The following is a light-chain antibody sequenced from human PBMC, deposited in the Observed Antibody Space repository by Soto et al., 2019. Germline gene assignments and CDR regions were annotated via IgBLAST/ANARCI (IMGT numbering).Light chain of an antibody. CDR3: CSYSTGTTFL. CDR2: KGT. CDR1: SSDIGSYNL. J-gene: IGLJ2*01. Sequence: QSALTQPASVSGSPGQSITISCSGTSSDIGSYNLVSWYQHHPGKVPKLMIYKGTQRPSGVSDRFSGSKSGNSASLTISGLQAADEADYYCCSYSTGTTFLFGGGTKLTVL. V-gene: IGLV2-23*01.